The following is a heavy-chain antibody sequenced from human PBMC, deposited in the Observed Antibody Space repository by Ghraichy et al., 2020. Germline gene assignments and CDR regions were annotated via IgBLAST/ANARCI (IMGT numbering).Heavy chain of an antibody. D-gene: IGHD6-6*01. V-gene: IGHV4-39*01. CDR3: ARQGSSSSPVLFARTNNWFDP. CDR1: GGSISSSSYY. J-gene: IGHJ5*02. CDR2: IYYSGST. Sequence: SETLSLTCTVSGGSISSSSYYWGWIRQPPGKGLEWIGSIYYSGSTYYNPSLKSRVTISVDTSKNQFSLKLSSVTAADTAVYYCARQGSSSSPVLFARTNNWFDPWGQGTLVTVSS.